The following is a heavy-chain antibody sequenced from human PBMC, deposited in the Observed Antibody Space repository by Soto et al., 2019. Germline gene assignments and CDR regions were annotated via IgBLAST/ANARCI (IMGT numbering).Heavy chain of an antibody. CDR3: ARDLAVADNYYYGMDV. J-gene: IGHJ6*02. CDR1: GYTYTGDG. CDR2: ISAYNGNT. D-gene: IGHD6-19*01. Sequence: SVKGYWKASGYTYTGDGVGWVRQDPGQGLEWMGWISAYNGNTNYAQKLQGRVTMTTDTSTSTAYMELRSLRSDDTAVYYCARDLAVADNYYYGMDVWGQGTTVTGSS. V-gene: IGHV1-18*01.